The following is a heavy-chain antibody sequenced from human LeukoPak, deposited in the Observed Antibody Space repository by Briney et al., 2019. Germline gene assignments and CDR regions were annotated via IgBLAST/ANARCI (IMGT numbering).Heavy chain of an antibody. D-gene: IGHD4-17*01. CDR1: GYTLTELS. CDR2: FDPEDGET. CDR3: ASLQYGDYRSPFDY. V-gene: IGHV1-24*01. Sequence: ASVKVSCKVSGYTLTELSMHWVRQAPGKGLEWMGGFDPEDGETIYARKFQGRVTMTEDTSTDTAYMELSSLRSEDTAVYYCASLQYGDYRSPFDYWGRGTLVTVSS. J-gene: IGHJ4*02.